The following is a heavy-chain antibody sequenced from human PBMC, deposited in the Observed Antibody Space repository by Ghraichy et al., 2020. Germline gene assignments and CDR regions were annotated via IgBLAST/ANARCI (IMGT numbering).Heavy chain of an antibody. V-gene: IGHV3-21*01. CDR2: ISTSEYTS. CDR3: ARGGPVYCSGVSCYFGDY. D-gene: IGHD2-15*01. J-gene: IGHJ4*02. Sequence: GGSLRLSCAASGFSFRVHSMNWVRQAPGKGLEWLASISTSEYTSYADSVKGRFTISRDDAKSSLYLQMSSLRAEDTAVYYCARGGPVYCSGVSCYFGDYWGQGTLVTVSS. CDR1: GFSFRVHS.